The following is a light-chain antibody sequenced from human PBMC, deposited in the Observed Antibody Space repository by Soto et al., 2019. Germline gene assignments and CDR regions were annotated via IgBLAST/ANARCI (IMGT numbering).Light chain of an antibody. J-gene: IGKJ5*01. Sequence: EIVMTQSPATLSVSPGERATLSCRASQSISSNLAWYQQKPGQAPRLLIYGASTRATGIPARFSGGGSGTEFTLTISSLQSEDFAAYYCQQYNSWPPITFGQGTPTGD. V-gene: IGKV3-15*01. CDR1: QSISSN. CDR3: QQYNSWPPIT. CDR2: GAS.